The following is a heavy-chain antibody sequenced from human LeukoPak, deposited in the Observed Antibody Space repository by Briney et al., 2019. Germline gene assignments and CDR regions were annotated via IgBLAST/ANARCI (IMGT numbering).Heavy chain of an antibody. Sequence: ASVKVSCKTSGYTFTNYVMNWVRQAPGQGLEWMGWINTNTGDPTYAQAFRGRFVFSLDTSVSTAYMEIRGLKAEDTAVYYCERGRFGEVASGDSWGQGTLVTVSS. J-gene: IGHJ4*02. D-gene: IGHD3-10*01. CDR2: INTNTGDP. CDR3: ERGRFGEVASGDS. CDR1: GYTFTNYV. V-gene: IGHV7-4-1*02.